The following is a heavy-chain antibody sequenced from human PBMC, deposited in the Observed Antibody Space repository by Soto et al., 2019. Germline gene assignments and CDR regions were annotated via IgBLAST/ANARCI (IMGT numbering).Heavy chain of an antibody. Sequence: QVQLVESGGGVVQPGRSLRLSCAASGFTFRRYGVHWVRQAPGKGLEWVAFISDDGYRKYYADSVKGRFTISRDDSKSTLSLQMISLRDDDTAGYYCAKDSTRYSFDYWGQGTLVTVSS. CDR1: GFTFRRYG. CDR2: ISDDGYRK. J-gene: IGHJ4*02. CDR3: AKDSTRYSFDY. D-gene: IGHD1-1*01. V-gene: IGHV3-30*18.